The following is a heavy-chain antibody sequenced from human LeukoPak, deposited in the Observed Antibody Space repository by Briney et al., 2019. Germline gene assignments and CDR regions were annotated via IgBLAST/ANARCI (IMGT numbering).Heavy chain of an antibody. CDR3: AKDLSPESNRLSPFDY. D-gene: IGHD3-16*02. CDR1: GFTFSSHA. V-gene: IGHV3-23*01. Sequence: QSGGSLRLSCAASGFTFSSHAMSWVRQAPGKGLEWVSTITGSGGTTKYADSVKGRFTISRDNSKNTLDLQMNSLRAEDTAIFYCAKDLSPESNRLSPFDYWGQGTLVTVSS. CDR2: ITGSGGTT. J-gene: IGHJ4*02.